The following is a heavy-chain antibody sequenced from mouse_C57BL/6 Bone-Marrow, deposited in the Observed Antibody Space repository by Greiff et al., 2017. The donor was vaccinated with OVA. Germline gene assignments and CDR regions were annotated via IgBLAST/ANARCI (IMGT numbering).Heavy chain of an antibody. D-gene: IGHD1-1*01. Sequence: VKVVESGPGLVQPSQSLSITCTVSGFSLTSYGVHWVRQSPGKGLEWLGVIWSGGSTDYNAAFISRLSISKDNSKSQVFFKMNSLQADDTAIYYCARNGYYGSSYYFDYWGQGTTLTVSS. CDR2: IWSGGST. CDR1: GFSLTSYG. V-gene: IGHV2-2*01. CDR3: ARNGYYGSSYYFDY. J-gene: IGHJ2*01.